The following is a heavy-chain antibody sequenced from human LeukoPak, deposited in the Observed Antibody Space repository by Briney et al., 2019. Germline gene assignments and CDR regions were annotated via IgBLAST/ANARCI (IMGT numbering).Heavy chain of an antibody. CDR1: GFTFSSYS. D-gene: IGHD3-10*01. J-gene: IGHJ6*02. CDR2: ISSSSSTI. CDR3: ASPYGSGRTYYYYAMDV. V-gene: IGHV3-48*02. Sequence: GGSLRLSCAASGFTFSSYSMNWVRQAPRKGLEWVSYISSSSSTIYYADSVKGRFTISRDNAKKSLYLQMNSLRDEDTAVYYCASPYGSGRTYYYYAMDVWGQGTTVTVSS.